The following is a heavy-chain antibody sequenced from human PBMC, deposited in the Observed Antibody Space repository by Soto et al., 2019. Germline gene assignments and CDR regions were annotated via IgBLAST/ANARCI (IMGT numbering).Heavy chain of an antibody. D-gene: IGHD2-2*01. CDR1: GGTFSRYS. CDR2: IIPIFGIA. V-gene: IGHV1-69*08. J-gene: IGHJ6*02. CDR3: AREDRDRETGLVPAAIDGMDV. Sequence: QVQLVQSGAEVKKPGSSVKVSCKASGGTFSRYSITWVRQAPGHGLEWIGRIIPIFGIASYAQKFQVRFTITADESTSTAYMELSSLRSDDTALYYCAREDRDRETGLVPAAIDGMDVWGQGTTVTVSS.